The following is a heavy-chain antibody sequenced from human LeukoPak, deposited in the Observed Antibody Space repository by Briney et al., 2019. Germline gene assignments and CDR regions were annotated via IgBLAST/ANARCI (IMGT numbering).Heavy chain of an antibody. CDR2: IWYDGSNK. D-gene: IGHD3-16*02. J-gene: IGHJ4*02. Sequence: GGSLRLSCAASGFTFSTYGMHWVRQAPGKGLEWVAVIWYDGSNKYYADSVKGRFTISRDSSKNTLYLQMNSLRAEDTAVYYCARDLSDKEWGSYRLWGQGTLVTVSS. CDR3: ARDLSDKEWGSYRL. CDR1: GFTFSTYG. V-gene: IGHV3-33*01.